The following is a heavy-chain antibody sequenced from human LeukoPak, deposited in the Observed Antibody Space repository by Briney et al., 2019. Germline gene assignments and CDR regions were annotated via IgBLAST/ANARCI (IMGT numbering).Heavy chain of an antibody. J-gene: IGHJ6*03. CDR1: GYTFTSYG. CDR2: ISAYNGNT. D-gene: IGHD2-2*01. V-gene: IGHV1-18*01. Sequence: AAVTVSCKASGYTFTSYGISWVRQAPGQGLEWMGWISAYNGNTNYVQKLQGRVTMTTDTYTSTAYMELRSLRSDGTAVYYCARVRVGYCSSTSCYGSGYYYCMDVWGKGTTVTISS. CDR3: ARVRVGYCSSTSCYGSGYYYCMDV.